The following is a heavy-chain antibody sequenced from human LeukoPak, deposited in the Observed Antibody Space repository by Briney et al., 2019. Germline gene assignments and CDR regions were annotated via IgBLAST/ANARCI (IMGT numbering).Heavy chain of an antibody. D-gene: IGHD1-14*01. Sequence: PGGSLRLSCAASGFTFSSYWMSWVRQAPGKGLEWVANIKQDGSEKYYVDSVKGRFTISRDNSKNTVYLQMNSLRVEDTAVYYCADYRKPQGLDYWGQGTLVTVSS. CDR3: ADYRKPQGLDY. V-gene: IGHV3-7*03. CDR2: IKQDGSEK. J-gene: IGHJ4*02. CDR1: GFTFSSYW.